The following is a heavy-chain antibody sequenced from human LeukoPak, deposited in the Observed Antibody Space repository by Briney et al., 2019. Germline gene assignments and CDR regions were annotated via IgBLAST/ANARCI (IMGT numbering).Heavy chain of an antibody. CDR1: GFIFSSNY. Sequence: GGSLRLSCAASGFIFSSNYMTGVRQAPGKGLEWVSVIFSGGSTYYADSVKGRVTISRDNSKNTLYLQMNNLRGEDTAVYYCARVGPTRSDFDYWGQGTLVTVSS. V-gene: IGHV3-53*01. J-gene: IGHJ4*02. D-gene: IGHD1-26*01. CDR3: ARVGPTRSDFDY. CDR2: IFSGGST.